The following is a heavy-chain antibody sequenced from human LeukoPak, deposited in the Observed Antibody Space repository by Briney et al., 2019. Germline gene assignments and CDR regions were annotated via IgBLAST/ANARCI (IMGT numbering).Heavy chain of an antibody. CDR3: ARHGFEYILGTNMHYYYMDV. CDR1: GGSFSGFY. J-gene: IGHJ6*03. D-gene: IGHD6-6*01. Sequence: SETLSLTCTVSGGSFSGFYWTWIRQFPGKGLEWIGEMNDRGTTNRNPSLRSRVTMSVDPSQNQFSLTLNSVTAADTAVYFCARHGFEYILGTNMHYYYMDVWGKGTTVTVSS. V-gene: IGHV4-34*01. CDR2: MNDRGTT.